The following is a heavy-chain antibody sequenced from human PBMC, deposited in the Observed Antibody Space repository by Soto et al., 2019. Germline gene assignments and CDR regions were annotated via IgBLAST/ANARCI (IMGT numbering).Heavy chain of an antibody. CDR1: GFTFSTYG. CDR2: IWYDGSSR. J-gene: IGHJ4*02. D-gene: IGHD2-21*02. Sequence: QVQLVESGGGVVQPGRSLRLSCAASGFTFSTYGMHWVRQAPGKGLEWVAVIWYDGSSRYYADSVKGRFTISRDNSKNTLYLQLNSLRAEDTAVYYCARDWTTYWGGDCYSDLWGQGTLVTVSS. V-gene: IGHV3-33*01. CDR3: ARDWTTYWGGDCYSDL.